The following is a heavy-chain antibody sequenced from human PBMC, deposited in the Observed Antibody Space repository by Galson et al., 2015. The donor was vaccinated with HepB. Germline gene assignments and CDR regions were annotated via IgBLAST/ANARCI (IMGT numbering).Heavy chain of an antibody. Sequence: SLRLSCAASGFTGSSSYMSWVRQAPGKGLEWVSLIYSDSNTYYTGSVRGRFTISRDNSKNTLYLQMSSLRGEDTAMYYCTRGVLGLIPIDYWGQGTLVTVSS. V-gene: IGHV3-66*01. CDR2: IYSDSNT. CDR3: TRGVLGLIPIDY. CDR1: GFTGSSSY. D-gene: IGHD3/OR15-3a*01. J-gene: IGHJ4*02.